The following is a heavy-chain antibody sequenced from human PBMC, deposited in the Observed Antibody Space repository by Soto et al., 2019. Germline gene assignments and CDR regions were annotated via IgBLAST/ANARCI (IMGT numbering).Heavy chain of an antibody. Sequence: GGSLRLSCAASGFTFSSYGMHWVRQAPGKGLEWVAIISYDGSNNCADSVKGRFTISRDNSKNTLYLQMNSLGAEDTAVYYCAKGVGSGSYSYYYGMDVWGQGTTVTVSS. J-gene: IGHJ6*01. CDR1: GFTFSSYG. CDR3: AKGVGSGSYSYYYGMDV. CDR2: ISYDGSN. D-gene: IGHD3-10*01. V-gene: IGHV3-30*18.